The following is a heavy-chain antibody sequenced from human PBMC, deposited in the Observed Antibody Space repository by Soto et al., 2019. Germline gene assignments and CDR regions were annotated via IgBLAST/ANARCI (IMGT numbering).Heavy chain of an antibody. CDR3: ARAIYYDSRYFDL. D-gene: IGHD3-22*01. V-gene: IGHV4-31*03. CDR2: IYYSGST. J-gene: IGHJ2*01. Sequence: QVQLQESGPGLVKPSQTLSLTCTVSGGSISSGGYYWSWIRQHPGKGLEWIGYIYYSGSTYYNPSLKSRVXXPXDXXKNQFSLKLSSVTAADTAVYYCARAIYYDSRYFDLWGRGTLVTVSS. CDR1: GGSISSGGYY.